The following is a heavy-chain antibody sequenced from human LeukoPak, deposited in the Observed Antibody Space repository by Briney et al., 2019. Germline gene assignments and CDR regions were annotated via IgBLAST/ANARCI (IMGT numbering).Heavy chain of an antibody. V-gene: IGHV3-21*01. Sequence: GGSLRLSCVASGFIFSSYSMNWVRQAPGKGLEWVSPITSSSSYIYYADSVKGRFTISRDNAKNSLFLQMNSLRAEDTAVYYCARTRSGGSSGDYWGQGTLVTVSS. J-gene: IGHJ4*02. D-gene: IGHD2-15*01. CDR2: ITSSSSYI. CDR3: ARTRSGGSSGDY. CDR1: GFIFSSYS.